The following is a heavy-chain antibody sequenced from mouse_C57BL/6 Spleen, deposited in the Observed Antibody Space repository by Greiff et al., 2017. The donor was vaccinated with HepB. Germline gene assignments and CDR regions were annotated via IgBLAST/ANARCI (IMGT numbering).Heavy chain of an antibody. D-gene: IGHD2-4*01. J-gene: IGHJ4*01. CDR3: TKGVDYDYGGAMDY. V-gene: IGHV1-15*01. CDR2: IDPETGGT. CDR1: GYTFTDYE. Sequence: VQLQQSGAELVRPGASVTLSCTASGYTFTDYEMHWVKQTPVHGLEWIGAIDPETGGTAYNQKFKGKAILTADKSSSTAYMELRSLTTEDSAVYYCTKGVDYDYGGAMDYWGQGTSVTVSS.